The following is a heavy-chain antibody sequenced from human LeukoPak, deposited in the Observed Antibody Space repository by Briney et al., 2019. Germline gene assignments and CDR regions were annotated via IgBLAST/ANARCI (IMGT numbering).Heavy chain of an antibody. CDR1: GGSISSYH. D-gene: IGHD6-6*01. V-gene: IGHV4-59*01. CDR2: IYYSGNT. Sequence: SQSLSLTCTMSGGSISSYHWSWIRQPPGKGMEWIGSIYYSGNTNYNPSLRSRVTISLDSSKTQFSLKVNSVTAADTAVYYCASGSSPLSFDYWGQGTLVTVSS. J-gene: IGHJ4*02. CDR3: ASGSSPLSFDY.